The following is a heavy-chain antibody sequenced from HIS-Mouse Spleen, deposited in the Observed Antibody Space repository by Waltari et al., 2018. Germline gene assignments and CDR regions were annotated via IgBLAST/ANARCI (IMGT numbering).Heavy chain of an antibody. CDR1: GGSFSGYY. CDR2: INHSGST. J-gene: IGHJ3*02. D-gene: IGHD6-6*01. V-gene: IGHV4-34*01. CDR3: ARGLVSSSAFDI. Sequence: QVQLQQWGAGLLKPSETLSLTCAVYGGSFSGYYWCWIRQPPGKGLEWIGEINHSGSTNYNPSLKSRVTISVDTSKNQFSLKLSSVTAADTAVYYCARGLVSSSAFDIWGQGTMVTVSS.